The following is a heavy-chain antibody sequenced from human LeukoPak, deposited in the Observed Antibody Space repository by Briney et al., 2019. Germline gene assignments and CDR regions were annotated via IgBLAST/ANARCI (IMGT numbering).Heavy chain of an antibody. CDR3: TMRSAAGLQSKFFDY. Sequence: GGSLRLSCVVSGFTFSSYDMSWVRQAPGKGLEWVSGISGSGGSTYYADSVKGRFTISRDNSKKTLYMQMNSLKTEDTAVYYCTMRSAAGLQSKFFDYWGQGTLVTVSS. J-gene: IGHJ4*02. CDR1: GFTFSSYD. CDR2: ISGSGGST. V-gene: IGHV3-23*01. D-gene: IGHD6-13*01.